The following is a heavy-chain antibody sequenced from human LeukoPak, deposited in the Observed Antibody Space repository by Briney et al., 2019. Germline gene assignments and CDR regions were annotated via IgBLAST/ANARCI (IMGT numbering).Heavy chain of an antibody. CDR1: GFTFDDYA. V-gene: IGHV3-9*01. D-gene: IGHD1-7*01. Sequence: SLRLSCAASGFTFDDYAMHWVRQAPGKGLEWVSGISWNSGSIGYADSVKGRFTISRDNAKNSLYLQMNSLRAEDTAVYYCARARGELDAFDIWGQGTMVTVSS. CDR3: ARARGELDAFDI. J-gene: IGHJ3*02. CDR2: ISWNSGSI.